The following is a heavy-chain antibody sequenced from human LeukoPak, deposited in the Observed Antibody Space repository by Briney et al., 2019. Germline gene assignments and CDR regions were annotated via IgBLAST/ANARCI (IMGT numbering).Heavy chain of an antibody. J-gene: IGHJ6*02. CDR1: GFTVSSNY. Sequence: GGSLRLSCAASGFTVSSNYMSWVRQAPGKGLERVSVIYSGGSTYYADSVKGRFTISRDNSKNTLYLQMNSLRAEDTAVYYCARSSIAARPSPYYYYYYGMDVWGQGTTVTVSS. CDR3: ARSSIAARPSPYYYYYYGMDV. V-gene: IGHV3-53*01. D-gene: IGHD6-6*01. CDR2: IYSGGST.